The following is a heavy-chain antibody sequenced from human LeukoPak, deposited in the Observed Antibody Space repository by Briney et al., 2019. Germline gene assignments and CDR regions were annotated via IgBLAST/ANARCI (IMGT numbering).Heavy chain of an antibody. CDR2: ISSSGSTI. CDR1: GFAFSSYE. Sequence: PGGSLRLSCAASGFAFSSYEMNWVRQAPGKGLEWVSYISSSGSTIYYADSVKGRFTISRDNAKNSLYLQMNSLRAEDTAVYYCARDHTMVRVVIRGRGYFDYWGQGTLVTVSS. D-gene: IGHD3-10*01. CDR3: ARDHTMVRVVIRGRGYFDY. J-gene: IGHJ4*02. V-gene: IGHV3-48*03.